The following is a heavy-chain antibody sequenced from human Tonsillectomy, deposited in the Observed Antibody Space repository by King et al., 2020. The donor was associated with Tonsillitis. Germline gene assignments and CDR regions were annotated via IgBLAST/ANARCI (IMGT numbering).Heavy chain of an antibody. J-gene: IGHJ2*01. Sequence: VQLVESGGGLVQPGRSLRLACAASGFSFEDYAMHWVRQAPGKGLEWVSGISWNSGSIGSADSVKGRFTISRDNAKNSLYLQMNRLRDEDTALYYCAKGTMQEAGYFDLWGRGTLVTVSS. D-gene: IGHD4/OR15-4a*01. CDR3: AKGTMQEAGYFDL. CDR1: GFSFEDYA. CDR2: ISWNSGSI. V-gene: IGHV3-9*01.